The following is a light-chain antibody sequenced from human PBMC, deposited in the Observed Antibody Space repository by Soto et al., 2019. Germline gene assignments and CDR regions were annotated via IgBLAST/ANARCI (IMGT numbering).Light chain of an antibody. V-gene: IGLV2-14*02. Sequence: QSALTQPASVSGSPGQSITISCSGGSSDVGNYNRVSWYRQHPGKAPQLIVYEVKNRPSGVSKRFSGSKSGNTASLTISGLQAEDEADYFCSSLTTSDTWVIGGGTKLTVL. CDR2: EVK. J-gene: IGLJ3*02. CDR1: SSDVGNYNR. CDR3: SSLTTSDTWV.